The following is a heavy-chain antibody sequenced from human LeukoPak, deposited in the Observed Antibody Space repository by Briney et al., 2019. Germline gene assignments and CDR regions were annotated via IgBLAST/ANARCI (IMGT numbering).Heavy chain of an antibody. CDR3: ARVECSGGSCYSFDY. Sequence: SETLSLTCTVSGGSISSGGYYWSWIRQHPGKGLEWIGYIYNSGSTYYNPSLQSRVTISLDTSKNQLSLKLSSVTAADTGVYYCARVECSGGSCYSFDYWGQGTLVTVSS. V-gene: IGHV4-31*03. D-gene: IGHD2-15*01. CDR2: IYNSGST. J-gene: IGHJ4*02. CDR1: GGSISSGGYY.